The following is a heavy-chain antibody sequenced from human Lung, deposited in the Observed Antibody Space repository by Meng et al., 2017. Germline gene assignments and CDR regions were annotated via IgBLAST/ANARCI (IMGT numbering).Heavy chain of an antibody. CDR1: GFTFSSYA. CDR3: ARESGYFEY. CDR2: ISYDGSNK. J-gene: IGHJ4*02. Sequence: VQLVESGRGVVQPGRSWILSCAASGFTFSSYARHWDRQAPGKGLEWVAVISYDGSNKYYADSVKGRFTISRDNSKNTLFLQMNSLRAEDTAVYYCARESGYFEYWGQGILVTVSS. V-gene: IGHV3-30*07.